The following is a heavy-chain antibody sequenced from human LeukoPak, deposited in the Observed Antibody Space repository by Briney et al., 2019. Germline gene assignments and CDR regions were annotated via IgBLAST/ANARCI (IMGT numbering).Heavy chain of an antibody. Sequence: SETLSLTCTVSGGSISSYYWSWIRQPPGKGLEWIGYIYYSGSTNYNPSLTSRVTISVDTSKNQFSLKLSSVTAADTAVYYCAREWDYGDYALNYWGQGTLVTVSS. D-gene: IGHD4-17*01. CDR2: IYYSGST. J-gene: IGHJ4*02. CDR1: GGSISSYY. V-gene: IGHV4-59*01. CDR3: AREWDYGDYALNY.